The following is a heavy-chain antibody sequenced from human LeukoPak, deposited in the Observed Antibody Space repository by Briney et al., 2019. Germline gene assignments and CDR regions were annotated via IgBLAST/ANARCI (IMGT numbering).Heavy chain of an antibody. CDR1: GYTFTDYY. V-gene: IGHV1-69-2*01. J-gene: IGHJ4*02. CDR3: ATAAAGSHFDY. Sequence: ASVKISCMVSGYTFTDYYMHWVQQAPGKGLEWMGLVNPEDGETIYAEKFQGRVTITADTSTDTAYMELSSLRSEDTAVYYCATAAAGSHFDYWGQGTLVTVSS. D-gene: IGHD6-13*01. CDR2: VNPEDGET.